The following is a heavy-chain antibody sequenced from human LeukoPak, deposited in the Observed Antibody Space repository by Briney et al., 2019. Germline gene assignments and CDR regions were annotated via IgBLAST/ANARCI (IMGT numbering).Heavy chain of an antibody. CDR3: ARVPLWFGTGYMDV. CDR1: GNSISSGDNY. Sequence: SQTLSLTCTVSGNSISSGDNYWSWIRQPAGKGLEWIGHIYYSGSIFLNPSLKSRVTISVGTSKNQFSLKLSSVTAADAAFYYCARVPLWFGTGYMDVWGKGTTVIVSS. D-gene: IGHD2-21*01. V-gene: IGHV4-61*09. CDR2: IYYSGSI. J-gene: IGHJ6*03.